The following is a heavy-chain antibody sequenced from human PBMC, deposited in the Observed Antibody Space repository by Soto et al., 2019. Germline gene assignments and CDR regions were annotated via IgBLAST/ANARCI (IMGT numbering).Heavy chain of an antibody. Sequence: GSLILAGAASGFTFSSYWMSLVRQAPGKGLEWVANIKQDGSEKYYVDSVKGRFTISRDNAKNSLYLQMNSLRAEDTAVYYCAREGAAGTYYYYYYGMDVWGQGTTVTV. D-gene: IGHD6-13*01. CDR3: AREGAAGTYYYYYYGMDV. CDR1: GFTFSSYW. J-gene: IGHJ6*02. CDR2: IKQDGSEK. V-gene: IGHV3-7*01.